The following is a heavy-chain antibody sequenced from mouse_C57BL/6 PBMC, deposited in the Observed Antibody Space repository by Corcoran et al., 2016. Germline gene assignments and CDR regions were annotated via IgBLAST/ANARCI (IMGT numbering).Heavy chain of an antibody. CDR2: INTYSGVP. CDR3: ARDYGSSGFAY. D-gene: IGHD1-1*01. V-gene: IGHV9-3*01. CDR1: GYTFTTYG. J-gene: IGHJ3*01. Sequence: QIQLVQSGPELKKPGETVKISCKASGYTFTTYGMSWVKQAPGKGLKWMGWINTYSGVPTYADDFKGRFAFSLETSASTAYLQINNLKNEDTATYFCARDYGSSGFAYWGQGTLVTVSA.